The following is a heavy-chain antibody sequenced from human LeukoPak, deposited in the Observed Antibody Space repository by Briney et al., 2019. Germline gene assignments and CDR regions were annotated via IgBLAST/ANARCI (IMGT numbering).Heavy chain of an antibody. Sequence: GGSLRLSCAASGFTFSSYAMNWVRQAPGRGLEWVSAVRGGDAGTSYADSVKGRFTISRDNSKNTLYLQMNSLRADDTAVYYCAKNRGGSYYSGSDYWGQGTLVTVSS. D-gene: IGHD1-26*01. V-gene: IGHV3-23*01. CDR3: AKNRGGSYYSGSDY. CDR1: GFTFSSYA. J-gene: IGHJ4*02. CDR2: VRGGDAGT.